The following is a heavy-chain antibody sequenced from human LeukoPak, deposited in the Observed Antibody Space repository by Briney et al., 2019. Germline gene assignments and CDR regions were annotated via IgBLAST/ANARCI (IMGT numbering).Heavy chain of an antibody. J-gene: IGHJ3*02. D-gene: IGHD4-17*01. V-gene: IGHV4-30-2*01. CDR2: IYHSGST. CDR3: ARDLRRRSTTVTTPSAFDI. CDR1: GGSISSGGYY. Sequence: SQTLSLTCTISGGSISSGGYYWSWIRQPPGKGLEWIGYIYHSGSTYYNPSLKSRVTISVDRSKNQFSLKLSSVTAADTAVYYCARDLRRRSTTVTTPSAFDIWGQGTMVTVSS.